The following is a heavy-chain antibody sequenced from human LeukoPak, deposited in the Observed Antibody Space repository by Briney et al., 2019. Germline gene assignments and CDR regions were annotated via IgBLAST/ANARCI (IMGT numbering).Heavy chain of an antibody. CDR3: ARGGLSSNYFDY. D-gene: IGHD4-11*01. J-gene: IGHJ4*02. CDR2: INHGGST. CDR1: GGSFSGYY. V-gene: IGHV4-34*01. Sequence: PSETLSLTCAVYGGSFSGYYWTWFRQSPGKGLEWIGEINHGGSTKYHPSLKSRVATSVDTSKKQFYQKLSSVTAADTAVYYCARGGLSSNYFDYWGQGTLVTVSS.